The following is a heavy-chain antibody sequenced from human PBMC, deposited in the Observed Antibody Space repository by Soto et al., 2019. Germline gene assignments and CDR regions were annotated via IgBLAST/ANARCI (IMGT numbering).Heavy chain of an antibody. D-gene: IGHD2-2*01. Sequence: GGSLRLSCAASGFTFSSYSMNWVRRAPGKGLEWFSSISSSSSYIYYADSVKGRFTISRDNAKNSLYLQMNSLRAEDTAVYYCARDYCSSTSCYYYYYYGMDVWGQGTTVTVSS. J-gene: IGHJ6*02. CDR1: GFTFSSYS. V-gene: IGHV3-21*01. CDR2: ISSSSSYI. CDR3: ARDYCSSTSCYYYYYYGMDV.